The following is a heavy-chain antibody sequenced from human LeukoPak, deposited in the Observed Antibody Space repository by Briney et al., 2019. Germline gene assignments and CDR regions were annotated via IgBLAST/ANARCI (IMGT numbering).Heavy chain of an antibody. J-gene: IGHJ4*02. D-gene: IGHD1-26*01. CDR3: ARGDSGSYSFDY. V-gene: IGHV1-3*01. CDR2: INAGNGNT. CDR1: GYTFTSYA. Sequence: ASVKVSCKASGYTFTSYAMHWVRQAPGQRLEWMGWINAGNGNTKYSQKFQGRVTITRDTSASTAYMELSSLRSEDTAVYYCARGDSGSYSFDYWGQGTLVTVSS.